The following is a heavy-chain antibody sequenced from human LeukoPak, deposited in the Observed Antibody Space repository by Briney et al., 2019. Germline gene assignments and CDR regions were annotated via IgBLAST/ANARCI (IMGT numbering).Heavy chain of an antibody. V-gene: IGHV3-30*02. CDR3: ATDDPVSGSYPNWFDP. J-gene: IGHJ5*02. D-gene: IGHD1-26*01. Sequence: GGSLRLSCAASGFTFSSYGMRWVRQAPGKGLEGVGFIRSDGSNKYYADSVKGRFTISRDNSKNTLYLQMNGLRAEDTAVYYCATDDPVSGSYPNWFDPWGQGTLVTVSS. CDR1: GFTFSSYG. CDR2: IRSDGSNK.